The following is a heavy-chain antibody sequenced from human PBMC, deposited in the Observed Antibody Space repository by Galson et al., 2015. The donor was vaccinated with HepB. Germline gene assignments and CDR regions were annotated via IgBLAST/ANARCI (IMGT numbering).Heavy chain of an antibody. CDR1: GFTFSDYW. J-gene: IGHJ4*02. Sequence: SLRLSCAASGFTFSDYWMSWVRQAPGKGLEWVANINRDGSEKSYVDSVKGRFTISRDNAKNSLHLQMNSLRAEDTAVYYCSREPHSNYPVDYWGQGTLVTVSS. D-gene: IGHD4-11*01. V-gene: IGHV3-7*01. CDR2: INRDGSEK. CDR3: SREPHSNYPVDY.